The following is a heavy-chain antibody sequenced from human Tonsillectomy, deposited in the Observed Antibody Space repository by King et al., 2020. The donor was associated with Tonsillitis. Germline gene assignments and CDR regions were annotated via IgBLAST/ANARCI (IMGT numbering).Heavy chain of an antibody. CDR1: GFTFSSYG. CDR2: IRYDGSRE. Sequence: QVQLVESGGGVVQPGRSLRLSCAVSGFTFSSYGFHWVRQPPGKGLDWVVAIRYDGSRESYADSVKDRFTVSVDSSKNTVYLQMNSLRVEDTAVYYCARDVSYSSSDYWGQGTLVTVSS. CDR3: ARDVSYSSSDY. J-gene: IGHJ4*02. D-gene: IGHD6-6*01. V-gene: IGHV3-33*01.